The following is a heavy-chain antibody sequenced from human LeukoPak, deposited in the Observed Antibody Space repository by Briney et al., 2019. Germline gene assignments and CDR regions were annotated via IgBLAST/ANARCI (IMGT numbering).Heavy chain of an antibody. D-gene: IGHD2-21*02. V-gene: IGHV3-30*04. CDR1: GFTFGRYA. Sequence: PGGSLRLSCTASGFTFGRYAMHWLRQAPGKGLEWVAVIAYDGSNKYSADSLKGQGRFTISRDNSKNTLFLEMNSLRPEDTAMYYCAREGTSFCGGDCYADAFDVWGLGIMVTVSS. CDR3: AREGTSFCGGDCYADAFDV. CDR2: IAYDGSNK. J-gene: IGHJ3*01.